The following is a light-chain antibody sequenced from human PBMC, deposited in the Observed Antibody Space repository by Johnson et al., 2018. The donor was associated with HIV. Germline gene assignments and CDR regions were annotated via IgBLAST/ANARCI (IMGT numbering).Light chain of an antibody. Sequence: QSVLTQPPSVSAAPGQKVTISCSGSTSNIGNNYVSWYQQLPGTAPKLLINDNNKRPSGIPDRISGSKSGTSATLGITGLQTGDAADYSCGTWDSRLSAVHVFGTGTNVTVL. V-gene: IGLV1-51*01. J-gene: IGLJ1*01. CDR1: TSNIGNNY. CDR3: GTWDSRLSAVHV. CDR2: DNN.